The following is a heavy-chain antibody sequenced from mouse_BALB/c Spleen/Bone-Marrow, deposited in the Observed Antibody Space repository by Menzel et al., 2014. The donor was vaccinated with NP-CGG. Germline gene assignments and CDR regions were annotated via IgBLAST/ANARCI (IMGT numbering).Heavy chain of an antibody. CDR3: ARALGDGYYYAMDY. CDR2: IDPSDSET. Sequence: QVQLQQSGAELVKPGPPVKLSCKASGYTFTSYWMTWVKQRPGRGLEWIGRIDPSDSETHYNQEFKDKATLTVDKSSSTAYIQLSSLTSEDSADYYCARALGDGYYYAMDYWGQGTSVTVSS. CDR1: GYTFTSYW. V-gene: IGHV1-69*02. J-gene: IGHJ4*01. D-gene: IGHD2-3*01.